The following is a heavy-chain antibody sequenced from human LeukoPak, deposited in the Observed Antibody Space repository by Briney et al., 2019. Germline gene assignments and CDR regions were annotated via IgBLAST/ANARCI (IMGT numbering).Heavy chain of an antibody. CDR3: AKEPPGGWSIDL. V-gene: IGHV3-30*02. CDR2: VGYDRSDI. Sequence: PGGSLRLSCAASGFTFRRFAMNWVRQAPGKGLEWVAFVGYDRSDIQYADSVKGRFTISSDNSRNTLFLDMNSLRPEDTAVYYFAKEPPGGWSIDLCGRGTLVSVSS. J-gene: IGHJ2*01. D-gene: IGHD3-16*01. CDR1: GFTFRRFA.